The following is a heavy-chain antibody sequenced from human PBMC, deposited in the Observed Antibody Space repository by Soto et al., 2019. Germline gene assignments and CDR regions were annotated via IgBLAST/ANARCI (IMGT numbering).Heavy chain of an antibody. CDR2: IFYSGST. J-gene: IGHJ5*02. V-gene: IGHV4-30-4*01. D-gene: IGHD3-3*01. Sequence: PSETLSLTCTVSGGSISSGDYYWSWIRQPPGKGLEWIGYIFYSGSTFYIPSLKSRFTISVDTSKNQFSLKLSFLTAADTALYYCARGITIFGVVISEWFDPWGQGTLVTVSS. CDR1: GGSISSGDYY. CDR3: ARGITIFGVVISEWFDP.